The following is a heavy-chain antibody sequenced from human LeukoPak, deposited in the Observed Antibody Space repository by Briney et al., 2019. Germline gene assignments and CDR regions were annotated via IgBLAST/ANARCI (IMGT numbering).Heavy chain of an antibody. D-gene: IGHD3-10*01. CDR2: ISYDGSNK. CDR1: GFTFSSYG. J-gene: IGHJ6*02. V-gene: IGHV3-30*03. Sequence: PGGSLRLSCAASGFTFSSYGMHWVRQAPGKGLEWVAVISYDGSNKYYADSVKGRFTISRDNSKNTLYLQMNSLRAEDTAVYYCARSIKLEFYYGSGTDYYGMDVWGQGTTVTVSS. CDR3: ARSIKLEFYYGSGTDYYGMDV.